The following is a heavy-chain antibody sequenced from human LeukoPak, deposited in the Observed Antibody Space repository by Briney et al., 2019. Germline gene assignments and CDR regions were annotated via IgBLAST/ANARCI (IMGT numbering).Heavy chain of an antibody. CDR2: ISSSSSYI. D-gene: IGHD4-17*01. CDR1: GFTFSSYS. CDR3: ARDPSTYGDEEDLNDY. J-gene: IGHJ4*02. Sequence: GGSLRLSCAASGFTFSSYSMNWVRQAPGKGLEWVSSISSSSSYIYYADSVKGRFTISRDNAKNPLYLQMNSLRAEDTAVYYCARDPSTYGDEEDLNDYWGQGTLVTVSS. V-gene: IGHV3-21*01.